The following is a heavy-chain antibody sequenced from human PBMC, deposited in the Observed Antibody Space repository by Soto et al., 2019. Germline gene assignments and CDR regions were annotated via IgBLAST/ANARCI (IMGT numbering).Heavy chain of an antibody. CDR1: GYSFTSHW. D-gene: IGHD6-25*01. CDR3: ARQKKAAFEEPHFDY. V-gene: IGHV5-51*01. CDR2: IYPGDSDT. Sequence: PGESLKISCKGSGYSFTSHWIGWVRQMPGKGLEWMGIIYPGDSDTRYSPSFQGQVTISADKSISTAYLQWSSLKASDTAMYYCARQKKAAFEEPHFDYWGQGTLVTVSS. J-gene: IGHJ4*02.